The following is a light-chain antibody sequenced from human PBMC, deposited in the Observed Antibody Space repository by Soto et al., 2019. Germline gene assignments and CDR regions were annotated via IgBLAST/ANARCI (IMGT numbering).Light chain of an antibody. V-gene: IGKV3-20*01. CDR3: QQYGSSPYT. CDR1: QSVSSSY. CDR2: GAS. Sequence: EIVLTQSPGTLSLSPGERATLSCRASQSVSSSYLAWYRQKPGQAPRLLIYGASSRATGIPDRFRGSGSGTDFALTIIRLEPEDFAVYYCQQYGSSPYTFGQGTKLDIK. J-gene: IGKJ2*01.